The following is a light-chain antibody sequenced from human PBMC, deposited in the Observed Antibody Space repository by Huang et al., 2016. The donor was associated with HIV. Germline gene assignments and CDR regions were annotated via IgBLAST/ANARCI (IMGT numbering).Light chain of an antibody. V-gene: IGKV3D-15*01. CDR2: VAS. J-gene: IGKJ1*01. Sequence: EIVMTQSPATLSVSPGERATLSCRASQSVSDNVAWYKQDSGQAPRLLIYVASTRATGIPARFSGSVSGTEFTLTISSLQSEDFGVYWCLQYNTWPRTFGQGTKVEV. CDR1: QSVSDN. CDR3: LQYNTWPRT.